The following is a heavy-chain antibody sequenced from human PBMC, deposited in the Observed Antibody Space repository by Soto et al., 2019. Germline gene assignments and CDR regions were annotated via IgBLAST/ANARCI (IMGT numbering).Heavy chain of an antibody. CDR1: GYKFINHY. Sequence: QVQLVQSGAEVKKPGASVKVSCKASGYKFINHYIHWVRQAPGVGLEWMGIINPNGGGTDYAQKFQDRVTMTTDTYMNTVNRDLTSLTSEDPAGYFCARDSSASATSYSFDNWGQGTLVSVSS. J-gene: IGHJ4*02. CDR2: INPNGGGT. D-gene: IGHD3-10*01. CDR3: ARDSSASATSYSFDN. V-gene: IGHV1-46*01.